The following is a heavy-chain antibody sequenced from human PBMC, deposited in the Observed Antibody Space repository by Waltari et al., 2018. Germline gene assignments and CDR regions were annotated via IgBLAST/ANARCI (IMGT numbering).Heavy chain of an antibody. D-gene: IGHD5-12*01. Sequence: QVQLQQWGAGLLKPSETLSLTCAVYGGSFSGYYWSWIRQPPGKGLEWIGEINHSGSTNDNPSRKSRVTISVDTSKNQFSLKLSSVTAADTAVYYCARASGRWLQNTGVRNSRKYYFDYWGQGTLVTVSS. V-gene: IGHV4-34*01. J-gene: IGHJ4*02. CDR1: GGSFSGYY. CDR2: INHSGST. CDR3: ARASGRWLQNTGVRNSRKYYFDY.